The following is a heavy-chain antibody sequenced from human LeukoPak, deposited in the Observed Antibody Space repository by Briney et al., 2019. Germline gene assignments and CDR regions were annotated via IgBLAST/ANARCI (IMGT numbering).Heavy chain of an antibody. CDR1: GYSFTSYW. V-gene: IGHV5-51*01. D-gene: IGHD2-2*02. J-gene: IGHJ6*03. CDR2: IYPGDSDT. Sequence: GESLKISCKGSGYSFTSYWIGWVRQMPGKGLEWMGIIYPGDSDTRYSPSFQGQVTISADKSISTAYLQWSSLKASDTAMYYCARVRPGRRVPAAIGSYSPYYYYYMDVWGKGTTVTVSS. CDR3: ARVRPGRRVPAAIGSYSPYYYYYMDV.